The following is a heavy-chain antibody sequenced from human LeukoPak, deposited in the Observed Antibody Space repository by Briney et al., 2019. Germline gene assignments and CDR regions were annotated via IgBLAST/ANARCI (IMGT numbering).Heavy chain of an antibody. CDR2: IKQDGSEK. CDR3: ARGGTYYYDSSGPFLDY. Sequence: GGSLRLSCVVSGFTLSSDWMSWVRQAPGKGLEWVANIKQDGSEKYYVDSVKGRFTISRDNAKNSLYLQMNSLRAEDTAVYYCARGGTYYYDSSGPFLDYWGQGTLVTVSS. V-gene: IGHV3-7*01. D-gene: IGHD3-22*01. CDR1: GFTLSSDW. J-gene: IGHJ4*02.